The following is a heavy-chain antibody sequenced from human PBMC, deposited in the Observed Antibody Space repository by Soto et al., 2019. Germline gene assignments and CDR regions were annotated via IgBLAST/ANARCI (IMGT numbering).Heavy chain of an antibody. J-gene: IGHJ4*02. CDR2: IYYSGST. V-gene: IGHV4-31*03. D-gene: IGHD2-2*01. CDR3: ARGQGYCISTSCYQLDY. Sequence: QVQLQESGPGLVKPSQTLSLTCTVSGGSISSGGYYWSRIRQHPGKGLEWIGYIYYSGSTYYNPSLKSRVTISVDTSKNQFSLKLSSVTAADTAVYYCARGQGYCISTSCYQLDYWGQGTLVTVSS. CDR1: GGSISSGGYY.